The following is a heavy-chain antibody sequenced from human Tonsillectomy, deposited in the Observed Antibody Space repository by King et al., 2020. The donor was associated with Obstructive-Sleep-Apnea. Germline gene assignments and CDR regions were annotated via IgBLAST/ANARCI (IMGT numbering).Heavy chain of an antibody. CDR2: IYPCGDSDT. Sequence: VQLVESGAEVKMPGESLKISCKGSGYSFTTYWIGWVRQMPGKGLEWMGVIYPCGDSDTRYSPPFQGQVTISADKSVNTAYLQWSSLKASDTAMYYCARLSVTIDYWGQGTLVTVSS. CDR3: ARLSVTIDY. CDR1: GYSFTTYW. D-gene: IGHD4-17*01. V-gene: IGHV5-51*01. J-gene: IGHJ4*02.